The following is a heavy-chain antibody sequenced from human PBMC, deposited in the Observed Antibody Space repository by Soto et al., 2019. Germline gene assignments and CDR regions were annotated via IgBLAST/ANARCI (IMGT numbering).Heavy chain of an antibody. Sequence: QVQLVQSGAEVKKPGASVKVSCKASGYTFTGYYIHWVRQAPGQGLEWMGWINPNTGGTNYPQNFQGRVTITRDTSISTASVELSRLRSDDTSVYYCASRGYCGGDCFSYWGQGTLVTVSS. J-gene: IGHJ4*02. V-gene: IGHV1-2*02. CDR1: GYTFTGYY. CDR2: INPNTGGT. CDR3: ASRGYCGGDCFSY. D-gene: IGHD2-21*02.